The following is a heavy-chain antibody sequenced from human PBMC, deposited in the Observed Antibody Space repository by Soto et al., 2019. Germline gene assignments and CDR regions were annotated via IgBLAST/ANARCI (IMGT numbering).Heavy chain of an antibody. D-gene: IGHD4-17*01. Sequence: SETLSLTCAVYGVSFSGYYWIWIRQPPGKGLEWIGEINHSGSTNYNPSLKSRVTISVDTSKNQFSLKLSSVTAADTAVYYCARGRRTTVTIDYWGQGTLVTVSS. J-gene: IGHJ4*02. CDR2: INHSGST. CDR1: GVSFSGYY. V-gene: IGHV4-34*01. CDR3: ARGRRTTVTIDY.